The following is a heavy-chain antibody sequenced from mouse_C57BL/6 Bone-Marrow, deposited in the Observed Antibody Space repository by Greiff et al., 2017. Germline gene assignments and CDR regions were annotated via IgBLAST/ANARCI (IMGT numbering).Heavy chain of an antibody. CDR1: GFNIKDDY. J-gene: IGHJ3*01. Sequence: EVQRVESGAELVRPGASVKLSCTASGFNIKDDYMHWVKQRPEQGLEWIGWIDPENGDTEYASKFQGKATITADTSSNTAYLQLSSLTSEDTAVYYCTPYGPDWFAYWGQGTLVTVSA. CDR2: IDPENGDT. CDR3: TPYGPDWFAY. V-gene: IGHV14-4*01. D-gene: IGHD1-1*02.